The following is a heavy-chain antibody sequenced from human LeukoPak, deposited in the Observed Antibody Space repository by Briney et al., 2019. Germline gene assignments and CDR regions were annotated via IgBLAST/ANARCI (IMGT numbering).Heavy chain of an antibody. CDR2: ISSSSSTI. V-gene: IGHV3-48*04. Sequence: GGSLRLSCAASGFTFSSYSMNWVRQAPGKGLEWVSYISSSSSTIYYADSVKGRFTISRDNAKNSLYLQMNSLRAEDTAVYYCARDLAAAGDYWGQGTLVTVSS. D-gene: IGHD6-13*01. CDR1: GFTFSSYS. J-gene: IGHJ4*02. CDR3: ARDLAAAGDY.